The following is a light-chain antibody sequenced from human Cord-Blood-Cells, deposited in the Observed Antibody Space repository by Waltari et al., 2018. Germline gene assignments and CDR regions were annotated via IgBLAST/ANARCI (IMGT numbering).Light chain of an antibody. Sequence: QAGLTQPPSVSKGLRQTATLTCTGNSNNVANQGAAWPQHHQRHPPKHLPYRNNNRPPRFAERLSASSSGNAASLTMTGLQPGDEADYYCSAWASSHSAWVFGGGTKLTVL. CDR1: SNNVANQG. CDR2: RNN. J-gene: IGLJ3*02. V-gene: IGLV10-54*01. CDR3: SAWASSHSAWV.